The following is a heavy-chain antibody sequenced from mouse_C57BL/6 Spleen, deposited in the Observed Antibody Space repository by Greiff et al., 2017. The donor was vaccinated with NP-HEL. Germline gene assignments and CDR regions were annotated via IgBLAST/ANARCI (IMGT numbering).Heavy chain of an antibody. CDR1: GFTFSDYG. CDR3: ARRILRLYAMDY. J-gene: IGHJ4*01. CDR2: ISSGSSTI. D-gene: IGHD1-2*01. Sequence: EVMLVESGGGLVKPGGSLKLSCAASGFTFSDYGMHWVRQAPEKGLEWVAYISSGSSTIYYADTVKGRFTISRDNAKNTLFLQMTSRRSEDTAMYYCARRILRLYAMDYWGQGTSVTVSS. V-gene: IGHV5-17*01.